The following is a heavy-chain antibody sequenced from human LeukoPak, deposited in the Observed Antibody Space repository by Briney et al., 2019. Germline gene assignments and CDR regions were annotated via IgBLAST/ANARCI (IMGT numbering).Heavy chain of an antibody. Sequence: PSETLSLTCTVSGGSISSDNYWWSWIRQPAGKGLEWIGRIYTSGSTNYNPSLKSRVTISVDTSENQFSLKLSSVTAADTAVYYCARGPDYWGQGTLVTVSS. CDR1: GGSISSDNYW. CDR2: IYTSGST. V-gene: IGHV4-61*02. J-gene: IGHJ4*02. CDR3: ARGPDY.